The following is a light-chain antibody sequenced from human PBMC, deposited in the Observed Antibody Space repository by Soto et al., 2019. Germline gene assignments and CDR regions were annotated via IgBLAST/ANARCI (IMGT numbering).Light chain of an antibody. Sequence: QLVLTQPPSVSGAPGQRVTISCTGSSSNTGAGYDVHWYKQFPGTAPKLLIYGNNNRPSGVPGRFSGSKSGTSASLAITGLQVEDEANYYCQSYDSSLSGFVFGTGPKLTVL. V-gene: IGLV1-40*01. CDR3: QSYDSSLSGFV. J-gene: IGLJ1*01. CDR1: SSNTGAGYD. CDR2: GNN.